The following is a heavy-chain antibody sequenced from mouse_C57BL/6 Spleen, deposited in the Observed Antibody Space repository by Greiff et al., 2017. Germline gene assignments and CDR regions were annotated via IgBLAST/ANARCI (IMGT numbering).Heavy chain of an antibody. CDR3: TTMGTTKVLMDY. V-gene: IGHV14-4*01. CDR1: GFNIKDDY. D-gene: IGHD2-14*01. CDR2: IDPENGDT. J-gene: IGHJ4*01. Sequence: EVQLQQSGAELVRPGASVKLSCTASGFNIKDDYMHWVKQRPEQGLEWLGWIDPENGDTEYASKFQGKATITADTSSNTAYLQLSSLTSEDTAVYYCTTMGTTKVLMDYWGQGTSVTVSS.